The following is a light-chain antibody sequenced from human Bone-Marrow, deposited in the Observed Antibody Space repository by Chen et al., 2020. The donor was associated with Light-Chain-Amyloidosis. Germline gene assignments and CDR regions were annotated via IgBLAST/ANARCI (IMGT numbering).Light chain of an antibody. Sequence: QSVLTQPPSVSEAPRQRVTISCSGSSTNIGSNPVNWYQHLPGQAPKLLIYYDDLVSSGVSVLFSGSKSGSSASLAIGGLQSEDEADYYCAVWDDDFNTPVFVGGTKLTVL. CDR1: STNIGSNP. CDR2: YDD. V-gene: IGLV1-36*01. J-gene: IGLJ3*02. CDR3: AVWDDDFNTPV.